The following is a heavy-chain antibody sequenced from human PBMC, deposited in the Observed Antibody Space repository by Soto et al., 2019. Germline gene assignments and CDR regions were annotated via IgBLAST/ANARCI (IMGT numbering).Heavy chain of an antibody. D-gene: IGHD2-21*01. J-gene: IGHJ6*02. Sequence: SETLSLTCTVSGGSIRLSRYYWSWIRQHPGKGLEWIGYIYYSGSTYYNPSLQSRVTISVDTSKNQFSLKLSSVTAADTAVYYCARDWGGDNIHGPYGVDVWGPGTTVTVAS. V-gene: IGHV4-31*03. CDR1: GGSIRLSRYY. CDR2: IYYSGST. CDR3: ARDWGGDNIHGPYGVDV.